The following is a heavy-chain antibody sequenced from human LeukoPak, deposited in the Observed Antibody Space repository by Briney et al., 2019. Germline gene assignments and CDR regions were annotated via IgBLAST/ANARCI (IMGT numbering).Heavy chain of an antibody. CDR1: GFSFNDAW. Sequence: PGGSLRLSCAASGFSFNDAWMSWVRQGPGKGLQWVGRIKTIPDGGTTDYAAPVKGRFTISRDDSQHRLYLQMNSLRTDDTAVYYCTTGRTYYFDSSGYYSGASDTWGQGAIVTVSS. J-gene: IGHJ3*02. CDR2: IKTIPDGGTT. V-gene: IGHV3-15*01. CDR3: TTGRTYYFDSSGYYSGASDT. D-gene: IGHD3-22*01.